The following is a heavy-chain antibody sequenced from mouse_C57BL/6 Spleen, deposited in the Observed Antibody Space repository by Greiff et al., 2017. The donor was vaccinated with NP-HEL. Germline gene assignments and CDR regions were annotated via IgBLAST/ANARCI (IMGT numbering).Heavy chain of an antibody. D-gene: IGHD1-1*01. J-gene: IGHJ4*01. V-gene: IGHV1-82*01. CDR1: GYAFSSSW. CDR3: ARRPYYGSSYDYAMDY. CDR2: IYPGDGDT. Sequence: QVQLQQSGPELVKPGASVKISCKASGYAFSSSWMNWVKQRPGKGLEWIGRIYPGDGDTNYNGKFKGKATLTADKSSSTAYMQLSSLTSEDSAVYFCARRPYYGSSYDYAMDYWGQGTSVTVSS.